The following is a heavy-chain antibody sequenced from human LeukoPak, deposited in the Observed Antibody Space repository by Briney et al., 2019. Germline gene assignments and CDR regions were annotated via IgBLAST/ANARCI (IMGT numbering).Heavy chain of an antibody. Sequence: SETLSLTRTVSGYSISSDYYWGWIRQPPGKGLEWIGSIHHSGRTYYNPSLKSRVTISVDTSKNQFSLKLSSVTAADTAVYYCARDYYGRWDYFDYWGQGTLVTVSS. CDR3: ARDYYGRWDYFDY. CDR1: GYSISSDYY. CDR2: IHHSGRT. J-gene: IGHJ4*02. V-gene: IGHV4-38-2*02. D-gene: IGHD3-10*01.